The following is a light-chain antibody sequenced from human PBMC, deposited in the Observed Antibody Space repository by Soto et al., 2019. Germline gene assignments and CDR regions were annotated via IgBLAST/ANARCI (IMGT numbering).Light chain of an antibody. J-gene: IGKJ5*01. Sequence: EVALTQSRATLSLAPGQRATRSCRARQSLPSYPAWHHQTPGQAPRLLIYAASHRATGTPARFSGRGSGTDFTLTISRLEPEDFAVYYCQPYGSSPRTFGPGTRLEIK. CDR1: QSLPSY. CDR2: AAS. CDR3: QPYGSSPRT. V-gene: IGKV3-20*01.